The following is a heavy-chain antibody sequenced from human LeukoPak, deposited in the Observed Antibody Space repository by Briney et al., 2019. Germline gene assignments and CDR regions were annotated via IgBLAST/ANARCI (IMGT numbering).Heavy chain of an antibody. J-gene: IGHJ6*04. CDR1: GLTFSSYA. CDR3: AELGITMIGGV. V-gene: IGHV3-48*03. Sequence: GGSLRLSCAASGLTFSSYAMSWVRQAPGKGLEWVSYISSSGSTIYYADSVKGRFTISRDNAKNSLYLQMNSLRAEDTAVYYCAELGITMIGGVWGKGTTVTISS. CDR2: ISSSGSTI. D-gene: IGHD3-10*02.